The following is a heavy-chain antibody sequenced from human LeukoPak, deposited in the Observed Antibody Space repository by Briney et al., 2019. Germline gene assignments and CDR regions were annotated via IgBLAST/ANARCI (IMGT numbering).Heavy chain of an antibody. Sequence: GGSLRLSCAASGFTFSSYGMHWVRQAPGKGLEWVAVIWYDGSNKYYADSVKGRFTISRDNSKNTLYLQMNSLRAEDTAVYYCARDPASWTYYDSSGYYDYWGQGTLVTVSS. J-gene: IGHJ4*02. CDR3: ARDPASWTYYDSSGYYDY. D-gene: IGHD3-22*01. V-gene: IGHV3-33*01. CDR2: IWYDGSNK. CDR1: GFTFSSYG.